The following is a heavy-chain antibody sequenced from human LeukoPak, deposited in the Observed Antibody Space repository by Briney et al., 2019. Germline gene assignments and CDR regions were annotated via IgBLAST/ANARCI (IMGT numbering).Heavy chain of an antibody. V-gene: IGHV3-20*04. Sequence: GGSLRLSCAASGFTFDDYGMSRVRQAPGKGLEWVSGINWNGGSTGYADSVKGRFTISRDNAKNSLYLQMNSLRAEDTALYYCAREGARYDSTGYYYYDYFDYWGQGTLVTVSS. J-gene: IGHJ4*02. CDR2: INWNGGST. CDR1: GFTFDDYG. D-gene: IGHD3-22*01. CDR3: AREGARYDSTGYYYYDYFDY.